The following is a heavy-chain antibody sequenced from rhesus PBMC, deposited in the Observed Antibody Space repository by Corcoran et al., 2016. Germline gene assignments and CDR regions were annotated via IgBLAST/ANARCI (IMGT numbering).Heavy chain of an antibody. CDR1: GGSISSGYG. V-gene: IGHV4S7*01. J-gene: IGHJ3*01. CDR2: IYGSSGST. D-gene: IGHD3-34*01. Sequence: QVQLQESGPGLVKPSETLSLTCAVSGGSISSGYGWSWIRQPPGKGLEWIGYIYGSSGSTDYNPSLKSRVTISTDTSKNQFSLKLSSVTAADTAVYYCARDAPGYYYAFDFWGQGLRVTVSS. CDR3: ARDAPGYYYAFDF.